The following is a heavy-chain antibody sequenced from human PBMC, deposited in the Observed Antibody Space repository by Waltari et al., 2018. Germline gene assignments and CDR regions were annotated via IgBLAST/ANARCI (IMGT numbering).Heavy chain of an antibody. J-gene: IGHJ3*02. CDR3: ARIHPYSSSLRGDAFDI. CDR2: IYYSGST. D-gene: IGHD6-13*01. CDR1: GGSISSSSYY. V-gene: IGHV4-39*07. Sequence: QLQLQESGPGLVKPSETLSLTCTVSGGSISSSSYYWGWIRQPPGQGLEWIGSIYYSGSTYDNPSLKSRVTISVDTSKNQFSLKLSSVTAADTATYYCARIHPYSSSLRGDAFDIWGQGTMVTVSS.